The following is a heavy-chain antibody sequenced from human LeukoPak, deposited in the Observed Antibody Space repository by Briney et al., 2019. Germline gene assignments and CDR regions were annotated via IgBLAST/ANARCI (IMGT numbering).Heavy chain of an antibody. Sequence: AGGSLRLSCAASGFTFSSYWMSWVRQAPGKGLEWVANIKQDGSEKYYVDSVKGRFTISRDNAKNSLYLQMNSLRADGTAVYYCARDLPPLAAAGPFDYWGQGTLVTVSS. J-gene: IGHJ4*02. V-gene: IGHV3-7*01. CDR2: IKQDGSEK. CDR3: ARDLPPLAAAGPFDY. D-gene: IGHD6-13*01. CDR1: GFTFSSYW.